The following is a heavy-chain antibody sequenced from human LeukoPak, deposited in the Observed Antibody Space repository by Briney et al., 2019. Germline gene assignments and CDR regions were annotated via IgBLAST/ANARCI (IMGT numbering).Heavy chain of an antibody. CDR1: GYTFTSYG. J-gene: IGHJ4*02. CDR2: MNPNSGNT. V-gene: IGHV1-8*02. CDR3: ARGLGKRPQRDLDY. Sequence: ASVKVSCKASGYTFTSYGISWVRQAPGQGLEWMGWMNPNSGNTGYAQKFQGRVTMTRNTSISTAYMELSSLRSEDTAVYYCARGLGKRPQRDLDYWGQGTLVTVSS.